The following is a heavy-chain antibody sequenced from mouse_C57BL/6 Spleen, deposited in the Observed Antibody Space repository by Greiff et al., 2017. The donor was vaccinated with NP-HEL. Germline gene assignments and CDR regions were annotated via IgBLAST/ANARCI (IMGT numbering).Heavy chain of an antibody. CDR3: ARNLYYYGSRDWYFDV. Sequence: QVQLKESGPGLVQPSQSLSITCTVSGFSLTSYGVHWVRQSPGKGLEWLGVIWSGGSTDYNAAFISRLSISKDNSKSQVFFKMNSLQADDTAIYYCARNLYYYGSRDWYFDVWGTGTTVTVSS. V-gene: IGHV2-2*01. J-gene: IGHJ1*03. CDR2: IWSGGST. D-gene: IGHD1-1*01. CDR1: GFSLTSYG.